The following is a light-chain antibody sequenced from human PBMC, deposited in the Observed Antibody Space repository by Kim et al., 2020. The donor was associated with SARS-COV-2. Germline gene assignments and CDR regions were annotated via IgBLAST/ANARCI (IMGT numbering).Light chain of an antibody. CDR2: YDS. CDR3: QVWDSSSDHVV. V-gene: IGLV3-21*04. CDR1: TIGSKS. Sequence: APGKTTMITCGGNTIGSKSVHWYQQKPGPAPVLVIYYDSDRPSGIPERFSGSNSGNTATLTISRVEAGDEADYYCQVWDSSSDHVVFGGGTQLTVL. J-gene: IGLJ2*01.